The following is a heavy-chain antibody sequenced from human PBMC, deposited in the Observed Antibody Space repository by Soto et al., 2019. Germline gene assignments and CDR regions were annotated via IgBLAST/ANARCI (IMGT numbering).Heavy chain of an antibody. Sequence: SETLSLTCTVSGGSISSSSYYWGWIRQPPGKGLEWIGSIYYSGSTYYNPSLKSRVTISVDTSKNQFSLKLSSVTAADTAVYYCARLVKQLVWDFYYGMDVWGQGTTVTVSS. J-gene: IGHJ6*02. V-gene: IGHV4-39*01. CDR1: GGSISSSSYY. CDR2: IYYSGST. CDR3: ARLVKQLVWDFYYGMDV. D-gene: IGHD6-6*01.